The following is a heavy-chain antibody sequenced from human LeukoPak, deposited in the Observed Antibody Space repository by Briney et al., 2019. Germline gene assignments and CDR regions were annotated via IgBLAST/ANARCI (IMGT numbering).Heavy chain of an antibody. V-gene: IGHV3-74*01. CDR3: AKDIYDYGDYVFDY. Sequence: GGSLRLSCAASGFTFSDYWMHWVRQAPGKGLVGVSRINSDGRITTYADSVKGRFTISRDNAKNSLYLQMNSLRAEDTALYYCAKDIYDYGDYVFDYWGQGTLVTVSS. J-gene: IGHJ4*02. D-gene: IGHD4-17*01. CDR1: GFTFSDYW. CDR2: INSDGRIT.